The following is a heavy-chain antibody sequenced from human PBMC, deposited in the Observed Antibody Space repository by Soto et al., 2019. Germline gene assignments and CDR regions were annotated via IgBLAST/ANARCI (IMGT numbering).Heavy chain of an antibody. J-gene: IGHJ6*02. Sequence: ASVKVSCKASGYTFTSYYMHWVRQAPGQGLELMGIINPSGGSTSYAQKFQGRVTMTRDTSTSTVYMELSSLRSEDTAVYYCARNCLSPMIVVRPLRYGMDVWGQGTTVTVYS. V-gene: IGHV1-46*01. CDR3: ARNCLSPMIVVRPLRYGMDV. CDR2: INPSGGST. CDR1: GYTFTSYY. D-gene: IGHD3-22*01.